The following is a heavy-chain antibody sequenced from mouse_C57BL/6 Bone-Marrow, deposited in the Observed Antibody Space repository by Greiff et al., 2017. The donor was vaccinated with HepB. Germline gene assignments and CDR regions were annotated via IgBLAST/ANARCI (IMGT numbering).Heavy chain of an antibody. D-gene: IGHD2-2*01. J-gene: IGHJ3*01. V-gene: IGHV1-82*01. CDR3: ARHLGYDGAWFAY. CDR1: GYAFSSSW. CDR2: IYPGDGDT. Sequence: QVQLQQSGPELVKPGASVKISCKASGYAFSSSWMNWVKQRPGKGLEWIGRIYPGDGDTNYNGKFKGKATLTADKSSSTAYMQLSSLTSEDSAVYFCARHLGYDGAWFAYWGQGTLVTVSA.